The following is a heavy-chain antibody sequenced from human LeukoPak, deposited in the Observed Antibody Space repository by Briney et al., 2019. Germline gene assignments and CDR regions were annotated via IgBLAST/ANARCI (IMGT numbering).Heavy chain of an antibody. J-gene: IGHJ4*02. CDR1: GGSISSNSYY. D-gene: IGHD1-1*01. CDR2: IYYSGNT. V-gene: IGHV4-31*03. CDR3: ARDGATGVLDH. Sequence: SETLSLTCTVSGGSISSNSYYWGWIRQFPGRGLEWIGYIYYSGNTAYNPSLKSRVTISLDTSENQFSLNLTSVTAADTAVYFCARDGATGVLDHWGQGTLVTVSS.